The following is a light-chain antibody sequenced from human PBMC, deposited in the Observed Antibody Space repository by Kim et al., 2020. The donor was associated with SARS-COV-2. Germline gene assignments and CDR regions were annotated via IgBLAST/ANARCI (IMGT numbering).Light chain of an antibody. CDR3: SSYTNTRV. CDR1: SNDVGGYNY. Sequence: QSALTQPASVSGSPGQSVTISCTGTSNDVGGYNYVSWYQQHPGKAPKLMIYDVNKRPSGISSRSSGSKSGNTASLTISGLQAEDGADYYCSSYTNTRVFGGGNQLTVL. V-gene: IGLV2-14*01. J-gene: IGLJ7*01. CDR2: DVN.